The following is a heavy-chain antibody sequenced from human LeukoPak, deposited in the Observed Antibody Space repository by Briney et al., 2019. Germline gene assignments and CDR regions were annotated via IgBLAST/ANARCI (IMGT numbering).Heavy chain of an antibody. D-gene: IGHD2-15*01. V-gene: IGHV3-33*08. Sequence: GGSLRLSCAASGFTFSSYAMSWVRQAPGKGLEWVAVIRYDGSNKYYADSVKGRFTISRDNSKNTLYLQMNSLRAEDTAVYYCARGGPIYCSGDSCYPGDYWGQGTLVTVSS. CDR1: GFTFSSYA. CDR3: ARGGPIYCSGDSCYPGDY. CDR2: IRYDGSNK. J-gene: IGHJ4*02.